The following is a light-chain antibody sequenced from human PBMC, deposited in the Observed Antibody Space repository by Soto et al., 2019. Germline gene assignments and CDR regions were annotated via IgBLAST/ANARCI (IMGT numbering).Light chain of an antibody. Sequence: DIVMTQSPLSLPATPGEAAPISCRASQSVSISLAWFQLRPGQPPRLLIYDASTRATDIPARFSGSGSGTDFTLTISSLQSEDFAVYFCQQHHIWPSWTFGQGT. CDR3: QQHHIWPSWT. CDR1: QSVSIS. V-gene: IGKV3-15*01. J-gene: IGKJ1*01. CDR2: DAS.